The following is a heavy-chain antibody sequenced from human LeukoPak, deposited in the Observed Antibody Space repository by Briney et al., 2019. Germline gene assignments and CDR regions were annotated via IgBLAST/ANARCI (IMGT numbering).Heavy chain of an antibody. Sequence: SETLSLTCTVSGGSISSYYWSWIRQPPGKGLEWIGYFYYSGSTNYNPSLKSRVTISVDTSKNQFSLKLSSVTAADTAVYYCARVQDYYYYYMDVWGKGTTVTVSS. CDR2: FYYSGST. CDR1: GGSISSYY. CDR3: ARVQDYYYYYMDV. V-gene: IGHV4-59*01. J-gene: IGHJ6*03.